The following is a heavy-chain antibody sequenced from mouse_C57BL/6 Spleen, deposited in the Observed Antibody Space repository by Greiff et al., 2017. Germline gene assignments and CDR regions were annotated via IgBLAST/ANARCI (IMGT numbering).Heavy chain of an antibody. Sequence: EVKLMESGGGLVKPGGSLKLSCAASGFTFSSYAMSWVRQTPEKRLEWVATISDGGSYTYYPDNVKGRFTISRDNAKNNLYLQMSHLKSEDTAMYYCARDRGVWGTGTTVTVSS. J-gene: IGHJ1*03. V-gene: IGHV5-4*01. CDR2: ISDGGSYT. CDR3: ARDRGV. D-gene: IGHD3-1*01. CDR1: GFTFSSYA.